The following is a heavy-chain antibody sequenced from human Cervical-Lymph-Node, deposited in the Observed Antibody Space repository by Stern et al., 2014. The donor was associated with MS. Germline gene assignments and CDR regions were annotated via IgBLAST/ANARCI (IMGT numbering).Heavy chain of an antibody. J-gene: IGHJ5*02. CDR2: VYYIGTT. V-gene: IGHV4-39*01. Sequence: QVQLQESGPGLVKPSETLSLTCTVSGGSINNGFYYWAWLRQAPGKGLEWIGTVYYIGTTYYNPSLQSRVTIPVDLSKTHFSRTLPSVTAADSAVYYCTRNSTSSPWFDPWGQGVLVTVSS. D-gene: IGHD2-21*01. CDR1: GGSINNGFYY. CDR3: TRNSTSSPWFDP.